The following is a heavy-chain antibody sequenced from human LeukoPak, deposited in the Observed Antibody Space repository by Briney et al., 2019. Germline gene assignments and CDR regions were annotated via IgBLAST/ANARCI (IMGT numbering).Heavy chain of an antibody. Sequence: ASVKVSCKASGYTFTGYYMHWVRQAPGQGLEWMGRINPNSGGTNYAQKFQGRVTMTRDTSISTAYMELSRLRSDDTAVYYCARDRSIITMIVVPLGYWGQGTLVTVSS. CDR3: ARDRSIITMIVVPLGY. J-gene: IGHJ4*02. V-gene: IGHV1-2*06. D-gene: IGHD3-22*01. CDR2: INPNSGGT. CDR1: GYTFTGYY.